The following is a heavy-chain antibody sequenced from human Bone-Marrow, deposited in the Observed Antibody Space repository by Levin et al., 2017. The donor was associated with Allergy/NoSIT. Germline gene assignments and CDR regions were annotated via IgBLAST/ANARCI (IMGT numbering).Heavy chain of an antibody. CDR1: GYSFTSYW. D-gene: IGHD3-16*01. CDR2: IYPDDSDT. V-gene: IGHV5-51*01. Sequence: ASVKVSCKASGYSFTSYWIGWVRQMPGKGLEWMGIIYPDDSDTKYRPAFQGQVTIPADKSITTAHLQWNSLRISDSAMYFCATASVDVWARAFDIWGQGTKVTVSS. J-gene: IGHJ3*02. CDR3: ATASVDVWARAFDI.